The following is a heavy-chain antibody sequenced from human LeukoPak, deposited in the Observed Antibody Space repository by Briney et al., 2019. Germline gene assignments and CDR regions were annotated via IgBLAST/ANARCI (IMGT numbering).Heavy chain of an antibody. Sequence: ASVKVSCKASGYTFTGYDINWVRQATGQGLEWMGWMNPNSGNTGYAQKFQGRVTMTRNTSISTAYMELSSLRSEDTAVYYCARGYDSSGHYSDAFDIWGQGTMVTVSS. CDR2: MNPNSGNT. CDR3: ARGYDSSGHYSDAFDI. V-gene: IGHV1-8*01. CDR1: GYTFTGYD. D-gene: IGHD3-22*01. J-gene: IGHJ3*02.